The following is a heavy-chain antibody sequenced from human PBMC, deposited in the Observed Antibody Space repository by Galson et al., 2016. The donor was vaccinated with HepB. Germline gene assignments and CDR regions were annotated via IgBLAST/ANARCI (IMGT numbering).Heavy chain of an antibody. J-gene: IGHJ4*02. CDR2: ILNKAHSYTT. V-gene: IGHV3-72*01. CDR3: VRDGGDDYSRFDY. CDR1: GVIFSDHY. Sequence: SLRLSCAASGVIFSDHYMDWVRQAPGGGLEWVGRILNKAHSYTTQYAASVEGRFTISRDDSKNSLYLQMNSLKTEDTAVYHCVRDGGDDYSRFDYWGQGTLVTVSS. D-gene: IGHD4-11*01.